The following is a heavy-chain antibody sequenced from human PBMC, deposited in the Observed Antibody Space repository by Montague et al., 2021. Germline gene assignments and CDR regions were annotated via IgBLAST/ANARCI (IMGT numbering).Heavy chain of an antibody. CDR3: ARSLTSGLLAEYFQH. D-gene: IGHD6-19*01. CDR2: ISYDGSNK. CDR1: GFTFSSYA. V-gene: IGHV3-30-3*01. Sequence: SLRLSCAASGFTFSSYAMHWVRQAPGTGLEWVAVISYDGSNKYYADSVKGRFTISRDNSKNTLYLQMNSLRAEDTAVYYCARSLTSGLLAEYFQHWGQGTLVTVSS. J-gene: IGHJ1*01.